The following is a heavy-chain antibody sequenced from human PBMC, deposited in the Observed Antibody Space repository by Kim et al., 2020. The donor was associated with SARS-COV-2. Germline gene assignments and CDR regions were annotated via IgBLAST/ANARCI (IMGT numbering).Heavy chain of an antibody. V-gene: IGHV3-74*01. D-gene: IGHD3-22*01. CDR2: INSDGSGT. Sequence: GGSLRLSCAASGFSFSSYWMHWVRQVPGKGLLWVSRINSDGSGTGYADSVKGRFTISRDNAKNTLYLQMNSLRVEDTAVYYCATARGYYDSSGYYVFDYWGQGILVTVSS. J-gene: IGHJ4*02. CDR3: ATARGYYDSSGYYVFDY. CDR1: GFSFSSYW.